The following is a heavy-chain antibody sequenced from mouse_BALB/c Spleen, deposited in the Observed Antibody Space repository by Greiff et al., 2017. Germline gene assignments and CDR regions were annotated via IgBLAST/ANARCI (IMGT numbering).Heavy chain of an antibody. CDR3: KWYEGYFDD. Sequence: EVQLQQSGAELVRPGASVKLSCTASGFNIKDYYMHWVKQRPEQGLEWIGWIDTENGDTEYAPKFQGKATMTADTSSNTAYLQLSSLTSEDTAVYYCKWYEGYFDDWGQGTTLTVSS. V-gene: IGHV14-4*02. CDR1: GFNIKDYY. J-gene: IGHJ2*01. CDR2: IDTENGDT. D-gene: IGHD2-14*01.